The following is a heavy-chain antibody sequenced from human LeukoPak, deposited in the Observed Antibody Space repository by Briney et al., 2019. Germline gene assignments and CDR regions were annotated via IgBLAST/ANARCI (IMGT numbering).Heavy chain of an antibody. CDR2: ISYDGSNK. CDR3: AKGDRGYSYGPDY. V-gene: IGHV3-30*18. D-gene: IGHD5-18*01. J-gene: IGHJ4*02. CDR1: GFTFSSYG. Sequence: PGGSLGLSCAASGFTFSSYGMHWVRQAPGKGLEWVAVISYDGSNKYYADSVKGRFTISRDNSKNTLYLQMNSLRAEDTAVYYCAKGDRGYSYGPDYWGQGTLVTVSS.